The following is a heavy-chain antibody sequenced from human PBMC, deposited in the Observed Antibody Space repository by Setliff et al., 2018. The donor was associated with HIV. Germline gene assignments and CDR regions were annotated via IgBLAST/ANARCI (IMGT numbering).Heavy chain of an antibody. J-gene: IGHJ4*02. V-gene: IGHV4-4*09. CDR3: ARDNWGSLDY. CDR1: GDSISNYY. D-gene: IGHD7-27*01. CDR2: IYTTGST. Sequence: PSETLSLTCTVSGDSISNYYWSWARQPPGKGLEWIGYIYTTGSTNYNPSLKSRVTMSVDTSKNQFSLRLTSVTAADTAVYFCARDNWGSLDYWGQGMLVTVSS.